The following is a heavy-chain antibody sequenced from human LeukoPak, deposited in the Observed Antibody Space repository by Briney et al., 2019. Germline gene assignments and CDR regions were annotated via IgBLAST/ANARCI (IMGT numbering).Heavy chain of an antibody. J-gene: IGHJ4*02. CDR1: GFTVSSNY. CDR2: IYSGGST. CDR3: AREMYYYDSSGYSYLYFDY. Sequence: GGSLRLSCAASGFTVSSNYMSWVRQAPGKGLEWVSVIYSGGSTYYSDSVKGRFTISRDNSKNTLYLQMNSLRAEDTAVYYCAREMYYYDSSGYSYLYFDYWGQGTLVTVSS. D-gene: IGHD3-22*01. V-gene: IGHV3-66*02.